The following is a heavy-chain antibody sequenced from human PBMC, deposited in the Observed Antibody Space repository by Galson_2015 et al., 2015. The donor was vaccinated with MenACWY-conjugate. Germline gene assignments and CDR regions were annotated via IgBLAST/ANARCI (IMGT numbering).Heavy chain of an antibody. V-gene: IGHV2-5*02. D-gene: IGHD2-2*01. Sequence: QTCTFSWSSLGTCARGGSCICRPPGKAPEGLVVIFWDDDNRYSQSLKSKVTITKDTSKNKVVLTMTNMDPVDTATYFGSHHIVPASKIFDYFDYWGQGTLVTVSS. CDR3: SHHIVPASKIFDYFDY. J-gene: IGHJ4*02. CDR1: WSSLGTCARG. CDR2: IFWDDDN.